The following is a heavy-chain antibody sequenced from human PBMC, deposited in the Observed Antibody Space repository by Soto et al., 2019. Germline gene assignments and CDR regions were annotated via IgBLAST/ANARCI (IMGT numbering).Heavy chain of an antibody. CDR1: GFTFSNYW. V-gene: IGHV3-7*01. Sequence: PGGSLRLSCTASGFTFSNYWMSWVRQAPGKGLECVAIIKEDGSAKYYGDSVQGRFTIARDNAKNSLYLQMNILRAEDTAVYYCARDFIVGAPDYFDYWGQGTLVTVSS. CDR3: ARDFIVGAPDYFDY. D-gene: IGHD1-26*01. J-gene: IGHJ4*02. CDR2: IKEDGSAK.